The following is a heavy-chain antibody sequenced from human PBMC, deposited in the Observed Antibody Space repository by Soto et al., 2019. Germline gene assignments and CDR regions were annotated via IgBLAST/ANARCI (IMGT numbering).Heavy chain of an antibody. Sequence: SGPTLVNPTETLTLTFTVSGFSLSDGRSGGSWIRHPPGKALEWLAHIFSNDDKSYSTSLRSRLTISKDTSRSQVVLTMTNMDPMDSATYYCALIKDCSRTDCYLASFDPWGQGTLVTVSS. D-gene: IGHD2-2*01. J-gene: IGHJ5*02. CDR3: ALIKDCSRTDCYLASFDP. CDR1: GFSLSDGRSG. V-gene: IGHV2-26*01. CDR2: IFSNDDK.